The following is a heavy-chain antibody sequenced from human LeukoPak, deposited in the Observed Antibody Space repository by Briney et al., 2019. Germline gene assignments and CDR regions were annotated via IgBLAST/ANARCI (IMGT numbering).Heavy chain of an antibody. CDR2: IDPSDSYI. J-gene: IGHJ3*02. V-gene: IGHV5-10-1*01. D-gene: IGHD6-13*01. CDR1: GYNFTSYW. CDR3: ASQAAGAHDAFHI. Sequence: GESLKISCKGSGYNFTSYWTSWVRQMPGKGLEWMGRIDPSDSYINYSPSFQGHVTISGDKSISTAYLQWSSLKASDTAIYYCASQAAGAHDAFHIWGQGTMVTVSS.